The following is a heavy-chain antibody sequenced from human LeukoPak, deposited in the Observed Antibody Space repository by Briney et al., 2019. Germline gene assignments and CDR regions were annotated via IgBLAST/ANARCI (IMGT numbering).Heavy chain of an antibody. V-gene: IGHV3-23*01. Sequence: GGSLRLSCAASGFTFSSYAMSWVRQAPGEGLEWVSGLTGSGGTTYYADSVKGRFTISRDNAKNSLYLQMNSLRAEDTAVYYCARRSEFGVLYYMDVWGKGTTVTVSS. CDR3: ARRSEFGVLYYMDV. J-gene: IGHJ6*03. CDR1: GFTFSSYA. D-gene: IGHD3-16*01. CDR2: LTGSGGTT.